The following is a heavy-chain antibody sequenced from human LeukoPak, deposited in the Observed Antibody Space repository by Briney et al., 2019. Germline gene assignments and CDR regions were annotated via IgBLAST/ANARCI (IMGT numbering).Heavy chain of an antibody. CDR1: GFTFSDYW. Sequence: GGSLGLSCAASGFTFSDYWMTWVRQAPGKGLEWVANIKQDGSETYYVDSVRGRFTISRDNARKSLYLQMNSLRAEDTAVYFCARDCFAENNYWGQGILVTVSS. J-gene: IGHJ4*02. D-gene: IGHD2-21*01. CDR2: IKQDGSET. V-gene: IGHV3-7*01. CDR3: ARDCFAENNY.